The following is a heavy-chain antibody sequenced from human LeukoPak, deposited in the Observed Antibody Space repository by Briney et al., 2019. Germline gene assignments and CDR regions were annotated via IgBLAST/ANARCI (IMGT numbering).Heavy chain of an antibody. CDR3: ARDSAPSSSWKLYFQH. J-gene: IGHJ1*01. D-gene: IGHD6-13*01. V-gene: IGHV3-30-3*01. CDR1: EFTFSSSA. Sequence: GRSLRLSCAASEFTFSSSAMHWVRQAPGKGLEWVAVISFDGNNKYYTDSVKGRFTISRDNSKNTLYLQMNSQRVEDTAVYYCARDSAPSSSWKLYFQHWGQGTLVTVSS. CDR2: ISFDGNNK.